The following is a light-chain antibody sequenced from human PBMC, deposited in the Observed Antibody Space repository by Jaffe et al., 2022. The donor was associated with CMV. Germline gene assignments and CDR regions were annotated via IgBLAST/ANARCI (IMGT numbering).Light chain of an antibody. CDR3: QQYNNWPNT. CDR2: AAG. J-gene: IGKJ2*01. CDR1: QSVSSD. Sequence: EIVMTQSPATLSVSPGERATLSCRASQSVSSDLAWYQQKPGQAPRLLIYAAGARGNGIPARFTGGGFGTEFTLTISDLQSEDFVLYFCQQYNNWPNTFGQGTKLEIK. V-gene: IGKV3-15*01.